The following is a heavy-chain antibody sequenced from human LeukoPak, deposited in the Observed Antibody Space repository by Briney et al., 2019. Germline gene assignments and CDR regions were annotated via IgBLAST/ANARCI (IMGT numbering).Heavy chain of an antibody. CDR3: ASLGYYDSTDGMDV. V-gene: IGHV3-48*03. Sequence: PGGSLRLSCAASGFTFSSYAMNWVRQAPGKGLEWVSYISSSGSTIYYADSVKGRFTISRDNAKNSLYLQMNSLRAEDTAVYYCASLGYYDSTDGMDVWGQGTTVTVSS. J-gene: IGHJ6*02. D-gene: IGHD3-22*01. CDR1: GFTFSSYA. CDR2: ISSSGSTI.